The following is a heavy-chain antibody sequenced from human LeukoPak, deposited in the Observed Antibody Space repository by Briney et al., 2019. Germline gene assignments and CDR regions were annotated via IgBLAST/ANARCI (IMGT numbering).Heavy chain of an antibody. J-gene: IGHJ4*02. CDR1: GYSFATYW. CDR2: IYPDESNI. Sequence: GESLKISCKGSGYSFATYWIAWVRQMPGEGLEWMGIIYPDESNIRYSPSFQGQVTISADKSISTAYLQWSSLKASDTAIYYCARPPSRGYSSSFEYWGQGTLVTVSS. V-gene: IGHV5-51*01. D-gene: IGHD2-2*03. CDR3: ARPPSRGYSSSFEY.